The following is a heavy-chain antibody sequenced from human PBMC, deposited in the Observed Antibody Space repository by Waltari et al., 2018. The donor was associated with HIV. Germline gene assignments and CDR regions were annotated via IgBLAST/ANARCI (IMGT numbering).Heavy chain of an antibody. CDR2: INTNTGNP. V-gene: IGHV7-4-1*02. CDR1: GYTFTSYA. CDR3: AIEAPNCGGDCSGRFDY. D-gene: IGHD2-21*02. Sequence: QVQLVQSGSELKKPGASVKVSCKASGYTFTSYAMNWVRQAPGQWLEWMGWINTNTGNPTYAQGFTGRFVFSLDTSVSTAYLQISSLKAEDTAVYYCAIEAPNCGGDCSGRFDYWGQGTLVTVSS. J-gene: IGHJ4*02.